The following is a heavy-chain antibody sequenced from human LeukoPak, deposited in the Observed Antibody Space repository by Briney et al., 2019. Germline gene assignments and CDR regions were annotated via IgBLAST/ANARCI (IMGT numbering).Heavy chain of an antibody. Sequence: ASVKVSCKASGYTFTGYYMHRVRQAPGQGLEWMGRINPNSGGTNYAQKFQGRVTMTRDTSISTAYMALSRLRSDDTAVYYCARVGPDGYYDSREAWDYWGQGTLVTVSS. J-gene: IGHJ4*02. V-gene: IGHV1-2*06. CDR3: ARVGPDGYYDSREAWDY. CDR1: GYTFTGYY. CDR2: INPNSGGT. D-gene: IGHD3-22*01.